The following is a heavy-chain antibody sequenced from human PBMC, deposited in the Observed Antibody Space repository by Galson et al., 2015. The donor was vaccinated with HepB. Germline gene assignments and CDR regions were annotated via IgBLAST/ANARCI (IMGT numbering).Heavy chain of an antibody. CDR1: GYTLTELS. V-gene: IGHV1-24*01. CDR2: FDPGGGET. D-gene: IGHD3-22*01. J-gene: IGHJ4*02. CDR3: ATVSSGYYDSSGYQPYFDY. Sequence: SVKVSCKVSGYTLTELSMHWVRQAPGKGLEWMGGFDPGGGETIYAQKFQGRVTMTEDTSTDTAYMELSSLRSEDTAVYYCATVSSGYYDSSGYQPYFDYWGQGTLVTVSS.